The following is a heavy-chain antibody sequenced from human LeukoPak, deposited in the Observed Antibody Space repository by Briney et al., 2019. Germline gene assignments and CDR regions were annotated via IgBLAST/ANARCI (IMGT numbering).Heavy chain of an antibody. J-gene: IGHJ5*02. CDR2: IYHSGST. Sequence: SETLSLTCAVSGGSISSSNWWSWVRQPPGKGLEWIGEIYHSGSTNYNPSLKSRVTISVDKSKNQFSLKLSSVTAADTAVYYCAKAGSYYDTLYDAWGQGTLVTVSS. D-gene: IGHD3-22*01. V-gene: IGHV4-4*02. CDR1: GGSISSSNW. CDR3: AKAGSYYDTLYDA.